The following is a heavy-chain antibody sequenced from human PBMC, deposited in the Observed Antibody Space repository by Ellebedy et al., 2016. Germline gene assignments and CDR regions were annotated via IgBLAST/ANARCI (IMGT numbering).Heavy chain of an antibody. V-gene: IGHV3-30*14. CDR2: ISHDGSHK. CDR1: GFTFSSFS. J-gene: IGHJ4*02. CDR3: ARGSRGASYHGEIDY. Sequence: SLKISCAASGFTFSSFSLHWVRQTPAKGLEWVALISHDGSHKYYADFMKGRITISRDNSQSTLFLHMNSLRPEDTAVYSCARGSRGASYHGEIDYWGQGTLLTVSS. D-gene: IGHD3-16*02.